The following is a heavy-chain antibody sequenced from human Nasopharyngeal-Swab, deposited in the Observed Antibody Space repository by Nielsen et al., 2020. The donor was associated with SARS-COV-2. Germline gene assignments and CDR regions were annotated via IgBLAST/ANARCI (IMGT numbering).Heavy chain of an antibody. J-gene: IGHJ6*02. CDR1: GYSFSSYW. Sequence: GESLKISCWGSGYSFSSYWIGWVRQMPGKGLEWMGVIYPGDSDTRYSPSFQGQVTISVDKSITTAYLQWSSLKASDTAMYYCARQALYSSGMDVWGQGTTVTVSS. CDR3: ARQALYSSGMDV. V-gene: IGHV5-51*01. D-gene: IGHD6-13*01. CDR2: IYPGDSDT.